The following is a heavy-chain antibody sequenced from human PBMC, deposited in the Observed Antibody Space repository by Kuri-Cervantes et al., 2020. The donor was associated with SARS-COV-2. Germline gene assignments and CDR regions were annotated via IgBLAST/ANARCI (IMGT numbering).Heavy chain of an antibody. CDR1: GFTFDDYA. V-gene: IGHV3-9*01. D-gene: IGHD4-17*01. J-gene: IGHJ3*02. CDR3: ARARFDAFDI. Sequence: SLKISCAASGFTFDDYAMHWVRQAPGKGLERVSGISWNSGSIGYADSVKGRFTISRDNAKNSLYLQMNSLRAEDTAVYYCARARFDAFDIWGQGTMVTVSS. CDR2: ISWNSGSI.